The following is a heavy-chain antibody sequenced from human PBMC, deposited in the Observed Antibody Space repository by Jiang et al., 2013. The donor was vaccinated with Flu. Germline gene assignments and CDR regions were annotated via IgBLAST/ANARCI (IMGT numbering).Heavy chain of an antibody. CDR2: IDWDDDK. CDR3: ARIISTYYYGSGSYYFIDY. D-gene: IGHD3-10*01. V-gene: IGHV2-70*11. J-gene: IGHJ4*02. Sequence: KPTQTLTLTCTFSGFSLSTSGMCVSWIRQPPGKALEWLARIDWDDDKYYSTSLKTRLTISKDTSKNQVVLTMTNMDPVDTATYYCARIISTYYYGSGSYYFIDYWGQGTLVTVSS. CDR1: GFSLSTSGMC.